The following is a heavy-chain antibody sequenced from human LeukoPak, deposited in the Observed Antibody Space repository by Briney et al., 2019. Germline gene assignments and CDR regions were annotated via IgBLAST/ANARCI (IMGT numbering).Heavy chain of an antibody. CDR3: ARNSGSPTYYFDY. J-gene: IGHJ4*02. CDR2: ISSSSSYI. Sequence: PGGSLRLSCAASGFTFSSYSMNWVRQAPGKGLEWVSSISSSSSYIYYADSVKGRFTTSRDNAKNSLYLQMNSLRAEDTAVYYCARNSGSPTYYFDYWGQGTLVTVSS. CDR1: GFTFSSYS. D-gene: IGHD1-26*01. V-gene: IGHV3-21*01.